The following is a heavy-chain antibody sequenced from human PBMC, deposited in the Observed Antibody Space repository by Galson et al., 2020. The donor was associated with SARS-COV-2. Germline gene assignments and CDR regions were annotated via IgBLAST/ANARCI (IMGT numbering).Heavy chain of an antibody. Sequence: GGSLRLSCAASGFTFSNYVMHWVRQAPGKGPEWVAVISSDGSNSFYADSLKGRFTIARDNSKSTLYLKMNSLRAEDTAVYYCARGGGWELPDYFDYWGQGTLVTVSS. J-gene: IGHJ4*02. CDR2: ISSDGSNS. D-gene: IGHD1-26*01. CDR1: GFTFSNYV. V-gene: IGHV3-30*04. CDR3: ARGGGWELPDYFDY.